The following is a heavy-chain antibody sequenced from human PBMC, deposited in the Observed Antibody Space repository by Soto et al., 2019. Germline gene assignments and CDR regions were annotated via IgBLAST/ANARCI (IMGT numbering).Heavy chain of an antibody. J-gene: IGHJ3*02. CDR1: GLSVPANN. D-gene: IGHD5-18*01. CDR2: IYRGGGT. Sequence: EVQLVELGGALFRPGGPLGLFFVASGLSVPANNMPWVRRPLGKGLEWLSIIYRGGGTYYADSLKGRAIISRDGSRNMVFLQMNSLTAEDAGVYYCARRDDSETFDIWGRGTVVNVSS. V-gene: IGHV3-53*01. CDR3: ARRDDSETFDI.